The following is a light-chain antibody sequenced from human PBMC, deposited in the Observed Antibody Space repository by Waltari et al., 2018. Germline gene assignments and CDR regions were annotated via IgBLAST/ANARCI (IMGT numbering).Light chain of an antibody. V-gene: IGLV3-27*01. Sequence: YELTQPSSVSVSPGQTVRITCPGDVLAKKYARWFQQKPGQAPVVVIYKDIERPSGIPERFSGSSSGTTVTLTISGAQVEDEADYYCYSATDTNVQFGGGTKLTVL. CDR1: VLAKKY. CDR3: YSATDTNVQ. J-gene: IGLJ2*01. CDR2: KDI.